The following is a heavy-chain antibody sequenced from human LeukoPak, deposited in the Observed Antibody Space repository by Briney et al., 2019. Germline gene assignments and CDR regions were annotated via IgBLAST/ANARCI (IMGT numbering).Heavy chain of an antibody. D-gene: IGHD1-26*01. CDR1: GGSISRPISY. V-gene: IGHV4-39*01. CDR2: VLHSGAT. J-gene: IGHJ4*02. CDR3: ARRIVGVIDAFDY. Sequence: PSETLSLTCTVSGGSISRPISYCGWIRQPPGKGLEWIATVLHSGATFYSPSLEGRLTISIDTSTNQFSLKMTSMTAADTAVYYCARRIVGVIDAFDYWGQGALVTVSS.